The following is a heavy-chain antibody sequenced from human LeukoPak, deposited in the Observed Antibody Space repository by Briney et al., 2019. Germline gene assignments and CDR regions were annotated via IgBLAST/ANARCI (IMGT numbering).Heavy chain of an antibody. Sequence: GASVKVSCKASGYTFTSYGISWVRQAPGQGLEWMGWISADNGNTNYAQKLQGRVTMTTDTSTSTAYMELRSLRSDDTAVYYCARVGGPMGHTWSFIVTPFLLPDYYFDYWGQGTLVTVSS. CDR2: ISADNGNT. D-gene: IGHD4-23*01. CDR1: GYTFTSYG. CDR3: ARVGGPMGHTWSFIVTPFLLPDYYFDY. V-gene: IGHV1-18*01. J-gene: IGHJ4*02.